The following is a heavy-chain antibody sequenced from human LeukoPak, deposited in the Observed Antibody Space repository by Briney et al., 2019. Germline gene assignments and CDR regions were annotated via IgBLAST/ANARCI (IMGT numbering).Heavy chain of an antibody. CDR2: ISYDGSNK. CDR3: ARASYDSSGYPITFDY. V-gene: IGHV3-30-3*01. D-gene: IGHD3-22*01. J-gene: IGHJ4*02. CDR1: GFTFSSYA. Sequence: PGGSLSLSCAASGFTFSSYAMHWVRQAPGKGLEWVAVISYDGSNKYYADSVKGRFTISRDNSKNTLYLQMNSLRAEDTAVYYCARASYDSSGYPITFDYLGQGTMVTVSS.